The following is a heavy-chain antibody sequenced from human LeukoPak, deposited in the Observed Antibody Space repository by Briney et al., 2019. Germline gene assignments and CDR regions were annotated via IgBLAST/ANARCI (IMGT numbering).Heavy chain of an antibody. V-gene: IGHV4-59*02. CDR3: ARDRWFDP. CDR2: IYYSGST. CDR1: GGSVSSYY. Sequence: SETLSLTCTVSGGSVSSYYWSWIRQPPGKGLEWIGYIYYSGSTNYNPSLKSRVTISVDTSKNQFSLKLSSVTAADTAVYYCARDRWFDPWGQGTLVTVSS. J-gene: IGHJ5*02.